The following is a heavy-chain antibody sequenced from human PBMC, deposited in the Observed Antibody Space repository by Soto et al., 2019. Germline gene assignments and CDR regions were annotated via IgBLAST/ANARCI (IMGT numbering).Heavy chain of an antibody. D-gene: IGHD6-6*01. CDR1: GGTFSSYA. CDR2: IIPIFGTA. V-gene: IGHV1-69*13. J-gene: IGHJ6*02. Sequence: ASVKVSCKASGGTFSSYAISWVRQAPGQGLEWMGGIIPIFGTANYAQKFQGRVTITADESTSTAYMELSSLRSEDTAVYYCARDQGIAARPSQYGYYYYGMDVWGQGTTVTVSS. CDR3: ARDQGIAARPSQYGYYYYGMDV.